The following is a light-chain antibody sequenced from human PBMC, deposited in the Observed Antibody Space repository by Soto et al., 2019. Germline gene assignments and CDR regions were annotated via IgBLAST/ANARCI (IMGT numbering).Light chain of an antibody. CDR1: QSISSW. Sequence: DIQMTQSPSTQSASVGDRVTITCRASQSISSWLAWYQQKPGKAPKLLIYKASSLISGVPSRFSGSGPRTEFTLAISGLQPDDLAIYYCQQYSTYPFTFGPGTKVEIK. J-gene: IGKJ3*01. CDR3: QQYSTYPFT. V-gene: IGKV1-5*03. CDR2: KAS.